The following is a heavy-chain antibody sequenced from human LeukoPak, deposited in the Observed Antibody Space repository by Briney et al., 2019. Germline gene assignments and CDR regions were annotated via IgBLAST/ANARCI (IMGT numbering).Heavy chain of an antibody. D-gene: IGHD3-22*01. CDR1: GYTFTTYA. Sequence: GASVRVSCTASGYTFTTYAISWVRQAPGQGLEWMGCIYNHNGDTNYAQTVQDRVTMTTDTSTNTAYMELRSLRSDDTAVYYCARGGFYYDSSGYVESFDYWGQGTLVTVSA. CDR3: ARGGFYYDSSGYVESFDY. J-gene: IGHJ4*02. V-gene: IGHV1-18*01. CDR2: IYNHNGDT.